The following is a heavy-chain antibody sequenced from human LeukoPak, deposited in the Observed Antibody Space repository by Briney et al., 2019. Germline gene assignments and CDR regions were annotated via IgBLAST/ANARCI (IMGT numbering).Heavy chain of an antibody. CDR1: GGTFSSYA. CDR3: ARDLATLVPGWFDP. Sequence: VASVKVSCKASGGTFSSYAISWVRQAPGQGLEWMGGIIPIFGTANYAQKFQGRVTITADKSTSTAYMELSSLRSEDTAVYYCARDLATLVPGWFDPWGQGTLVTVSS. J-gene: IGHJ5*02. D-gene: IGHD3-16*01. CDR2: IIPIFGTA. V-gene: IGHV1-69*06.